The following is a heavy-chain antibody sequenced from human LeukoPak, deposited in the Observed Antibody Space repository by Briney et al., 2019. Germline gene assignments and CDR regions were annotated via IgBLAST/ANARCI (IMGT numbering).Heavy chain of an antibody. CDR2: IGTAGDT. CDR3: ARVLATGGDYYYGMDV. J-gene: IGHJ6*02. Sequence: GGSLRLSCAASGFTFSSYDMHWVRQATGKGLEWVSAIGTAGDTYYPGSVKGRFTISRENAKNSLYLQMNSLRAGDTAVYYCARVLATGGDYYYGMDVWGQGTTVTVSS. CDR1: GFTFSSYD. D-gene: IGHD1-26*01. V-gene: IGHV3-13*01.